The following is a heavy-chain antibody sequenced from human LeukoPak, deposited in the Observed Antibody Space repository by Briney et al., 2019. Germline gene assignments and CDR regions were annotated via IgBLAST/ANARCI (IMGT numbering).Heavy chain of an antibody. CDR3: ARIPVIAANLGWFDP. V-gene: IGHV1-2*02. CDR2: INPNSGGT. D-gene: IGHD2-15*01. Sequence: ASVKVSFKASGYTFTGYYMHWVRQAPGQGPEWMGWINPNSGGTNYAQKFQGRVTMTTDTSISTGYMELSSLRFDDTAVYYCARIPVIAANLGWFDPWGQGTLVTVSS. CDR1: GYTFTGYY. J-gene: IGHJ5*02.